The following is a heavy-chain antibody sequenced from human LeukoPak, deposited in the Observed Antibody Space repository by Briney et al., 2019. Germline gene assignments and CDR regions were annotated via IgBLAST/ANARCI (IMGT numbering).Heavy chain of an antibody. V-gene: IGHV3-23*01. CDR1: GFTFSSYA. CDR2: ISGSGGST. D-gene: IGHD6-19*01. CDR3: AKVVLGGWYFDY. Sequence: PGGSLRLSCAASGFTFSSYAMSWVRQAPGKGLEWVSAISGSGGSTYYADSVKGRFTISRDNSKNTLYLQMNGLRAEDTAVYYCAKVVLGGWYFDYWGQGTLVTVSS. J-gene: IGHJ4*02.